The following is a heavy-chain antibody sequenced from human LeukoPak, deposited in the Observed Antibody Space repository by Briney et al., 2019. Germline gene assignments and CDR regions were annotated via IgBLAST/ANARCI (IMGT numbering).Heavy chain of an antibody. CDR3: ARGIGDYYDSSGYYPDY. CDR1: GYTFTSYY. CDR2: INPNSGGT. J-gene: IGHJ4*02. Sequence: ASVKVSCKASGYTFTSYYMHWVRQAPGQGLEWMGWINPNSGGTNYAQKFQGRVTMSRDTSISTAYMELNRLRSDDTAVYYCARGIGDYYDSSGYYPDYWGQGTLVTVSS. D-gene: IGHD3-22*01. V-gene: IGHV1-2*02.